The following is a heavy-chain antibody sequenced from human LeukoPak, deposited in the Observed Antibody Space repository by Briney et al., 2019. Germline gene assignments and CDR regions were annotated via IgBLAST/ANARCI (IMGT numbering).Heavy chain of an antibody. CDR1: GGSFSGYY. CDR2: INHSGST. V-gene: IGHV4-34*01. J-gene: IGHJ4*02. CDR3: ARGGPRYCSGGSCYSGY. D-gene: IGHD2-15*01. Sequence: PSETLSLTCAVYGGSFSGYYWSWIRQPPGKGLEWIGEINHSGSTNYNPSLKSRVTISVDTSKNQFSLKLSSVTAADTAVYYCARGGPRYCSGGSCYSGYWGQGTLVTVSS.